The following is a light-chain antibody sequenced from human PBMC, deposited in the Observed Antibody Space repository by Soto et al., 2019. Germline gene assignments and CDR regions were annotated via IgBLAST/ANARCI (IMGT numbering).Light chain of an antibody. CDR1: QSVGTS. V-gene: IGKV3-11*01. J-gene: IGKJ4*01. Sequence: EIVLTQSPATLSLSPGERATLSCRASQSVGTSLAWFQQKRGQAPRLLINDASKRATGIPGRFSGSGSGTDFTLTISSLEPEDFAVYYCQQYGSSPLTFGGGTKVEIK. CDR2: DAS. CDR3: QQYGSSPLT.